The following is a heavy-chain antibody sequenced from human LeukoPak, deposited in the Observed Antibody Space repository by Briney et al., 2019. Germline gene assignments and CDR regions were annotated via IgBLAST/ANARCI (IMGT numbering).Heavy chain of an antibody. J-gene: IGHJ6*03. CDR3: ARGPPTTVTTIYYYYMDV. CDR2: IIPIFGTA. CDR1: GGTFSSYA. D-gene: IGHD4-17*01. Sequence: SVKVSCKASGGTFSSYAISWVRQAPGQGLEWMGGIIPIFGTANYAQKFQGRVTITTDESTSTAYMELSSLRSEDTAVYYCARGPPTTVTTIYYYYMDVWGKGTTVTVSS. V-gene: IGHV1-69*05.